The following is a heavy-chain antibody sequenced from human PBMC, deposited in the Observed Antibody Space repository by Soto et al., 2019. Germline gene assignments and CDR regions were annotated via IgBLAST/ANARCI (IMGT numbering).Heavy chain of an antibody. J-gene: IGHJ4*02. CDR3: ARGPPHHY. V-gene: IGHV4-30-2*01. CDR1: GGSISSGGYS. CDR2: IYHSGST. Sequence: QLQLQESGSGLVKPSQTLSLTCAVSGGSISSGGYSWSWIRQPPGKGLEWIGYIYHSGSTYYNPSLNTRATISVARPNNQFSLKLSSVTAADTAVYYCARGPPHHYWGQGTLVTVSS.